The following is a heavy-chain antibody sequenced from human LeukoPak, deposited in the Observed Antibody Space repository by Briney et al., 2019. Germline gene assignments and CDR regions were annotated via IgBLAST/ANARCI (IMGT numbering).Heavy chain of an antibody. J-gene: IGHJ6*03. CDR3: ARGGSRYYYMDV. Sequence: SETLSLTCAVYGGSFSGYYWSWIRQPPGKGLEWIGEINHSGSTNYNPSLKSRVTMSMDTSKNQFSLKVSSVTAADTAVYYCARGGSRYYYMDVWGKGTTVTVSS. CDR2: INHSGST. V-gene: IGHV4-34*01. D-gene: IGHD2-2*01. CDR1: GGSFSGYY.